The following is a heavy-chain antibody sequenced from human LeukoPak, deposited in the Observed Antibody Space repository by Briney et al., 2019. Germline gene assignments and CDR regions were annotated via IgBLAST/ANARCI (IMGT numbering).Heavy chain of an antibody. V-gene: IGHV4-39*01. J-gene: IGHJ4*02. D-gene: IGHD1-1*01. CDR1: GGSISNNNYY. CDR2: IYYSGSP. Sequence: KPSETLSLTCTVSGGSISNNNYYWAWIRQPPGKGLECIVSIYYSGSPYYNPSLKSRVTISVDTSKNQFSLRLSSVTAADTAVYYCATWRTAKTGFDYWGQGTLVTVSS. CDR3: ATWRTAKTGFDY.